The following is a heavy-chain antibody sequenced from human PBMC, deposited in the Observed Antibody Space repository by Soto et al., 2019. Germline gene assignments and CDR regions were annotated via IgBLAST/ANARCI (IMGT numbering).Heavy chain of an antibody. V-gene: IGHV1-46*01. CDR3: AREPGIAAAGTDAFDI. CDR2: INPSGGSS. Sequence: GASVKVSCKASGYTFTSYYMHWVRQAPGQGLEWMGIINPSGGSSSYAQKFQGRVTMTRDTSTSTVYMELSSLRSEDTALFYCAREPGIAAAGTDAFDIWGQGTMVTVSS. CDR1: GYTFTSYY. D-gene: IGHD6-13*01. J-gene: IGHJ3*02.